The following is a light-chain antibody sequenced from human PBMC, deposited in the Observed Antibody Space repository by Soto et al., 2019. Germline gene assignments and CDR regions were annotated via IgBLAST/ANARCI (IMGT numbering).Light chain of an antibody. V-gene: IGLV2-14*01. Sequence: QSALTQPASVSGSPGQSITISCTGTSSDVGAYTYVSWYQHHPGKAPKVMIYEVTNRPSGVSDRFSGSKSGNTASLTISGLQAEDEADYYCCSYTSSRTYVFGTGTKVTVL. CDR3: CSYTSSRTYV. J-gene: IGLJ1*01. CDR2: EVT. CDR1: SSDVGAYTY.